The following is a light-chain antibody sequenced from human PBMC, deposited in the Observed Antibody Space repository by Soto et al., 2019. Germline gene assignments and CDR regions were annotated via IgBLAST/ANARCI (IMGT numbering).Light chain of an antibody. CDR2: GAS. CDR1: QTVSTY. J-gene: IGKJ4*01. Sequence: IGLTQSPATLSLSPGERATLSCRARQTVSTYLSWYQHKPGQAPRLLIYGASNRATGIPARFSGSGSGTDFTLTISSLEPEDSAVYYCQQRYNWLTFGGGTKVDNK. CDR3: QQRYNWLT. V-gene: IGKV3-11*01.